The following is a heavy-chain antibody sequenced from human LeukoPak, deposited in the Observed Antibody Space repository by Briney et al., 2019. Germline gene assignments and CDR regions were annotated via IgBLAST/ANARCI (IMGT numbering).Heavy chain of an antibody. CDR3: AKTRPLDSSSWSHGDY. V-gene: IGHV3-23*01. Sequence: GGSLRLSCAASGFTFSSYAMSWVRQAPGKGLEWVSGISGSASSTHYADSVKGRFTISRDNSKNTLYLQMNSLRAEDTAVYYCAKTRPLDSSSWSHGDYWGQGTLVTVSS. J-gene: IGHJ4*02. CDR2: ISGSASST. D-gene: IGHD6-13*01. CDR1: GFTFSSYA.